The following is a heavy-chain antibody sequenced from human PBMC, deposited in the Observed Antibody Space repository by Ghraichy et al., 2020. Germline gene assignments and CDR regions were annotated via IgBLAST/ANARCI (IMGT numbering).Heavy chain of an antibody. CDR1: GFTFSGYA. J-gene: IGHJ4*02. D-gene: IGHD3-3*01. V-gene: IGHV3-23*01. CDR2: ISGNGGGT. CDR3: ARRFLEAGDY. Sequence: GSLRLSRAASGFTFSGYAMSWVRQSPGKGLEWVSSISGNGGGTYYADSVKGRFTISRDNSKNTLHLQMNTLRAEDAAIYYCARRFLEAGDYWGQGTLVTVSS.